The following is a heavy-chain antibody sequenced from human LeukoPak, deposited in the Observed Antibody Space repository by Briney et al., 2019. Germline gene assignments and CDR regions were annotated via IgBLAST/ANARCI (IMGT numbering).Heavy chain of an antibody. Sequence: SETLSLTCTVSDGSVSSYYWSWIRQPPGKGLEWIGYIYYSGSTNYNPSLKSRVTISVDTSKNQFSLKLSSVTAADTAVYYCARVIAVADERYFDYWGQGTLVTVSS. J-gene: IGHJ4*02. D-gene: IGHD6-19*01. CDR1: DGSVSSYY. CDR2: IYYSGST. V-gene: IGHV4-59*02. CDR3: ARVIAVADERYFDY.